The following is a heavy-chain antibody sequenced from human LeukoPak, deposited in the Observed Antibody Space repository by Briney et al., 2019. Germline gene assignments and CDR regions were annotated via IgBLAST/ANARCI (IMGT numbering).Heavy chain of an antibody. J-gene: IGHJ4*02. D-gene: IGHD3-22*01. CDR2: ISGSGGST. CDR3: AKVDVYYDSSGYAF. Sequence: PGGSLRLSCAASGFTFSSYAMSWVRQAPGKGLEWVSAISGSGGSTYYADSVKGRFIISRDNSKNTLYLQMNSLRAEDTAVYYCAKVDVYYDSSGYAFWGQGTLVTVSS. V-gene: IGHV3-23*01. CDR1: GFTFSSYA.